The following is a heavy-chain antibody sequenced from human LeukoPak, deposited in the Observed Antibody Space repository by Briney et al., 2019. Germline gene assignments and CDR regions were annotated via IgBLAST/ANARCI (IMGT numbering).Heavy chain of an antibody. D-gene: IGHD3-16*01. J-gene: IGHJ4*02. Sequence: PSETLSLTCSVSGDSISAFYWSWLRQPPGKGLEWIGYVYHNGDTNYNPSVKSRLTISLDTSKNQFSLRLSSVTAADTAVYYCATYIWGRHFEYWGQGTLVTVSS. CDR3: ATYIWGRHFEY. CDR1: GDSISAFY. CDR2: VYHNGDT. V-gene: IGHV4-59*01.